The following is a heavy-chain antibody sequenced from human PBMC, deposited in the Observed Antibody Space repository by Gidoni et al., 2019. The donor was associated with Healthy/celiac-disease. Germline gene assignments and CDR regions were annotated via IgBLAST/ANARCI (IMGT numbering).Heavy chain of an antibody. CDR3: ARAVSYYDFWSGYYTDYYYYGMDV. J-gene: IGHJ6*02. CDR2: ISAYNGNT. V-gene: IGHV1-18*01. D-gene: IGHD3-3*01. CDR1: GYTFTSSV. Sequence: QVQLVQSGAEVKKPGASVKVSCKASGYTFTSSVISWVRPAHGQGLEWMGWISAYNGNTNYAQKLQGRVTMTTDTSTSTAYMELRSLRSDDTAVYYCARAVSYYDFWSGYYTDYYYYGMDVWGQGTTVTVSS.